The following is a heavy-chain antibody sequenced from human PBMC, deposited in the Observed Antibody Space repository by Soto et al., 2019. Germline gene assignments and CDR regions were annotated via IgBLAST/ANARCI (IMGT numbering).Heavy chain of an antibody. CDR2: ISSGGSKT. CDR3: AKGPIDDCLGGSCHFDP. V-gene: IGHV3-23*01. J-gene: IGHJ5*02. D-gene: IGHD2-15*01. CDR1: GFTFRNNA. Sequence: VGSLRLSCVASGFTFRNNAMSWVRQAPGKGLEWIWDISSGGSKTYYADSVKDRFTISRDNVEDTLFLQLNNVRGDVTAVYFCAKGPIDDCLGGSCHFDPWGQGVLVTVS.